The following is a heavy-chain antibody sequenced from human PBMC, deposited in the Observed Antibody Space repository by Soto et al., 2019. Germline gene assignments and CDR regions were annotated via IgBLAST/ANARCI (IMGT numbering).Heavy chain of an antibody. CDR2: MYYGGRT. CDR3: ARGTPSPLIVRSSRGPWFDP. D-gene: IGHD2-15*01. V-gene: IGHV4-59*08. Sequence: SETLSLTCTVSGGSISSYYWSWIRQSPGQGLEWIGYMYYGGRTNYNPSLKSRVTISVDTSKMQVSLKLSSVTAADTAVYFCARGTPSPLIVRSSRGPWFDPWGQGTLVTVTS. J-gene: IGHJ5*02. CDR1: GGSISSYY.